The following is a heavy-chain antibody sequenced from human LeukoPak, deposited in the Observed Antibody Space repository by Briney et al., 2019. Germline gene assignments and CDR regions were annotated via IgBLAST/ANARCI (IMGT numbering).Heavy chain of an antibody. CDR1: GFTFSTYA. CDR2: ISGSGYNT. V-gene: IGHV3-23*01. J-gene: IGHJ4*02. D-gene: IGHD1-1*01. Sequence: GGSLSLSCAASGFTFSTYAMTWVRQAPGKGLEWVSAISGSGYNTYYADSVKGRFTISRDNSNNTLFVQMNSLRAEDTAVYYCAKSRSGSANWALQIFDNWGQGALVTVSS. CDR3: AKSRSGSANWALQIFDN.